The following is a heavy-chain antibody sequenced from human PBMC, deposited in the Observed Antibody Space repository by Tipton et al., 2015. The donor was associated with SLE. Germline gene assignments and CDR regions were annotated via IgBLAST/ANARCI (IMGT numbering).Heavy chain of an antibody. J-gene: IGHJ6*03. Sequence: SLRLSCAASGFTFSRYAMSWVRQAPGKGLEWVSMIYSGGDTTYYADSVKGRFTISRDVSKNTLYLQMHSLRVEDTAKYYCAKEKSPDYYYWYMDVWGKGTTVTVSS. CDR3: AKEKSPDYYYWYMDV. CDR2: IYSGGDTT. CDR1: GFTFSRYA. V-gene: IGHV3-23*03.